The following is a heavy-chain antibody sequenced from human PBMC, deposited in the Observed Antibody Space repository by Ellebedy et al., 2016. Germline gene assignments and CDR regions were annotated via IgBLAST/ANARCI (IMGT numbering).Heavy chain of an antibody. V-gene: IGHV5-51*01. J-gene: IGHJ4*02. Sequence: GESLKISCKGSGYSFTSYWIGWVRQMPGKGLEWMGIIYPGDSDTRYSPSFQGQVTISADKSISTAYLQLSSLKASDTAMYYFARHPGPSSGWYGGVDYWGQGTLVTVSS. CDR1: GYSFTSYW. D-gene: IGHD6-19*01. CDR3: ARHPGPSSGWYGGVDY. CDR2: IYPGDSDT.